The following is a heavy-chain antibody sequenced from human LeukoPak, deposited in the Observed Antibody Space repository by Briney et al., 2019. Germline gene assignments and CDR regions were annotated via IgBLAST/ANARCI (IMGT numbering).Heavy chain of an antibody. CDR3: ARHIVATIKGGFDY. CDR2: IYSGGST. CDR1: GFTVSSNY. J-gene: IGHJ4*02. Sequence: GGSLRLSCAASGFTVSSNYMSWVRQAPGKGLEWVAVIYSGGSTYYADSVMGRFTISRDNSKDTLYLQMNSLRAEDTAVYYCARHIVATIKGGFDYWGQGTLVTVSS. V-gene: IGHV3-66*04. D-gene: IGHD5-12*01.